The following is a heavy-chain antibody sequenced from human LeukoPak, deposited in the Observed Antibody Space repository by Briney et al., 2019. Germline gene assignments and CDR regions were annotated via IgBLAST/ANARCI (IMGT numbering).Heavy chain of an antibody. CDR3: ARVDTAMVPLLDY. J-gene: IGHJ4*02. CDR1: GGSISSGDYY. D-gene: IGHD5-18*01. Sequence: PSETLSLTCTVSGGSISSGDYYWSWIRQPPGKGLEWIGYIYYSGSTYYNPSLKSRVTISVDTSKNQFSLKLSSVTAADTAVYYCARVDTAMVPLLDYWGQGTLVTVSS. CDR2: IYYSGST. V-gene: IGHV4-30-4*01.